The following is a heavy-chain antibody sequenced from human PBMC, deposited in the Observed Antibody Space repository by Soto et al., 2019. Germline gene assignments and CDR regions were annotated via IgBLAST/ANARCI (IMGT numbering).Heavy chain of an antibody. CDR2: ISSSSSTI. J-gene: IGHJ6*03. D-gene: IGHD3-10*01. V-gene: IGHV3-48*01. Sequence: EVQLVESGGGLVQPGGSLRLSCAASGFTFSSYSMNWVRQAPGKGLEWVSYISSSSSTIYYADSVKGRFTISRDNAKNSLYLQMNRLRAEDTAVYYCARGPYCSRSYSKYYYYYYMDVWGKGTTVTVSS. CDR1: GFTFSSYS. CDR3: ARGPYCSRSYSKYYYYYYMDV.